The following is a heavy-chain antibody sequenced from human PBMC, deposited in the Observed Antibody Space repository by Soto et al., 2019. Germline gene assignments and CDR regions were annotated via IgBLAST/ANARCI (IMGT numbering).Heavy chain of an antibody. V-gene: IGHV3-15*01. CDR3: ARDPSGDFLDY. J-gene: IGHJ4*02. CDR1: GFTFSNAW. Sequence: GGSLRLSCAASGFTFSNAWMSWVRQAPGKGLEWVGRIKSKTDGGTTDYAAPVKGRFTISRDDSKNTLYLQMNSLKTEDTAVYYCARDPSGDFLDYSGQGTLVTVSS. CDR2: IKSKTDGGTT. D-gene: IGHD2-21*02.